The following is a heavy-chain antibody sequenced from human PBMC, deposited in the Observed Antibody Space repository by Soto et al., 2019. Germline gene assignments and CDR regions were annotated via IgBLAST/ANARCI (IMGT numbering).Heavy chain of an antibody. D-gene: IGHD2-2*01. CDR1: GFTLSTYD. V-gene: IGHV3-30*02. J-gene: IGHJ4*02. CDR3: ATRVSGQIIVPPAAMPFDY. Sequence: QVRLVESGGGVVQPGGSLRISCAASGFTLSTYDWHWVGRVPGRGLGGGAVLRNAGSNEYYRDSVKGRFTISRDNSKDTLYLQMSSLRAEDTAVYYCATRVSGQIIVPPAAMPFDYWGQGTLVTVSS. CDR2: LRNAGSNE.